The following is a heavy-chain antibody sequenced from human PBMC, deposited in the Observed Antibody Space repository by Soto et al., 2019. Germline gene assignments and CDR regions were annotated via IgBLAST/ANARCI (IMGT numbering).Heavy chain of an antibody. J-gene: IGHJ4*02. Sequence: QITLKESGPTLVKPTQTLTLTCTFSGFSLTDNAVGLGWFRQPPGKALAWLALIYWDDDNHYSPSLKSRLTFIKDTSKNQVVLRMTNVDPVDTATYHCAHGSVLLFDFWGQGTLVTVSS. CDR2: IYWDDDN. D-gene: IGHD6-19*01. CDR1: GFSLTDNAVG. V-gene: IGHV2-5*02. CDR3: AHGSVLLFDF.